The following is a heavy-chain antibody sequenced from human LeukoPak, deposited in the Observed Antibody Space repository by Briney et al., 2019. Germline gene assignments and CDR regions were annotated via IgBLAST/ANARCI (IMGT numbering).Heavy chain of an antibody. CDR3: ARGKNYDFWSGSNVMADYYYYMDV. CDR2: INHSGST. V-gene: IGHV4-34*01. J-gene: IGHJ6*03. CDR1: GGSFSGYY. D-gene: IGHD3-3*01. Sequence: KSSETLSLTCAVYGGSFSGYYWSWIRQPPGKGLEWIGEINHSGSTNYNPSLKSRVTISVDTSKNQFSLRLSSVTAADTAVYYCARGKNYDFWSGSNVMADYYYYMDVWGKGTTVTVSS.